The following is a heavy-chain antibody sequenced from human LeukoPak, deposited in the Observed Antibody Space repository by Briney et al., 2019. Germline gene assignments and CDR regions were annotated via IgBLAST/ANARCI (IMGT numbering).Heavy chain of an antibody. CDR1: GFTFSNAW. CDR2: IKSKTDCGTT. CDR3: TTVGATFDY. V-gene: IGHV3-15*01. D-gene: IGHD1-26*01. J-gene: IGHJ4*02. Sequence: GGSLRLSCAASGFTFSNAWMSWVRQAPGKGLEWVGRIKSKTDCGTTDYAAPVKGRFTISRDDSKNTLYLQMNSMKTEDTAVYYCTTVGATFDYWGQGTLVTVSS.